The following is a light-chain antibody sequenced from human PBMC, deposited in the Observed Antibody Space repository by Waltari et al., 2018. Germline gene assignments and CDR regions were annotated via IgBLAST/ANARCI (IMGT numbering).Light chain of an antibody. CDR2: AAS. CDR1: QSISSY. J-gene: IGKJ3*01. CDR3: QQSYSTHKE. Sequence: DIQMTQSPSSLSASVGDRVTITCRASQSISSYLNWYQQKPGKAPKLLIYAASSLQSAIPSRFSGSGAVTDFTLTISSLQPEDFATYDCQQSYSTHKEFGPGTKVDIK. V-gene: IGKV1-39*01.